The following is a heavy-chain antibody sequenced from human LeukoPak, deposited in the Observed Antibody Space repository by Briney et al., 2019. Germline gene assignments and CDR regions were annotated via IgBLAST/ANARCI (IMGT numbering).Heavy chain of an antibody. V-gene: IGHV1-69*06. J-gene: IGHJ6*03. D-gene: IGHD4-17*01. CDR2: IIPIFGTA. CDR1: GGTFSSYA. CDR3: ARDYGDYASKDGPRYYYYYMDV. Sequence: SVKVSCKASGGTFSSYAISWVRQAPGQGLEWMGGIIPIFGTANYAQKFQGRVTITADKSTTTAYMELSSLRSEDTAVYYCARDYGDYASKDGPRYYYYYMDVWGKGTTVTVSS.